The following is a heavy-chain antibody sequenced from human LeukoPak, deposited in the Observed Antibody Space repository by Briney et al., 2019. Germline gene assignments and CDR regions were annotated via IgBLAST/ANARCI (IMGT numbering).Heavy chain of an antibody. V-gene: IGHV3-30*18. CDR2: ISDDGSNK. Sequence: GGSLRLSCAASGFTFSSYSMNWVRQAPGKGLEWVADISDDGSNKYYADSVKGRFTISRDNSKNTLYLQMNSLRAEDTAVYYCAKVPFDLWGQGTLVTVSS. CDR3: AKVPFDL. J-gene: IGHJ5*02. CDR1: GFTFSSYS.